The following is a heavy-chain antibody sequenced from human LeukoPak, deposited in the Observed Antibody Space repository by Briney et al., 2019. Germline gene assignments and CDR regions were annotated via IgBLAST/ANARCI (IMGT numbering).Heavy chain of an antibody. Sequence: PSETLSLTCTVSGGSISSYYWSWIRQPPGKGLEWIGYTYYSGSTNYNPSLKSRVTISVDTSKNQFSLKLSSVTAADTAVYYCARWGTSSGYYTFDYWGQGTLVTVSS. V-gene: IGHV4-59*01. D-gene: IGHD3-22*01. CDR3: ARWGTSSGYYTFDY. J-gene: IGHJ4*02. CDR2: TYYSGST. CDR1: GGSISSYY.